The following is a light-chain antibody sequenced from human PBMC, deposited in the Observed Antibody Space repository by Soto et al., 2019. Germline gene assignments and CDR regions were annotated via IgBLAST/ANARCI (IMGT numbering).Light chain of an antibody. CDR1: SSEFGGYNY. CDR2: DVS. J-gene: IGLJ2*01. CDR3: SSYTSSSTLDVV. Sequence: QSALTQPASVSGSPGQSITTSCTGTSSEFGGYNYVSWYQQHPGKAPKLMIYDVSNRPSGVSNRFSGSKSGNTASLTISGLQAEDEADYYCSSYTSSSTLDVVFGGGTKLTVL. V-gene: IGLV2-14*01.